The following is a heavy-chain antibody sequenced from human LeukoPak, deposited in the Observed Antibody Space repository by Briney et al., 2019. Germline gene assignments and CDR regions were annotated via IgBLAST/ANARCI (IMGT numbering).Heavy chain of an antibody. CDR1: GYTFTSYG. J-gene: IGHJ6*02. CDR2: ISAYNGNT. Sequence: ASVKVSCKASGYTFTSYGISWVRQAPGQGLEWMGWISAYNGNTNYAQKLQGRVTMTTDTSTSTAYMELRSLRSDDTAVYYCARERKVPGAYSVYYYYGMDVWGQGTTVTVSS. CDR3: ARERKVPGAYSVYYYYGMDV. V-gene: IGHV1-18*01. D-gene: IGHD1-26*01.